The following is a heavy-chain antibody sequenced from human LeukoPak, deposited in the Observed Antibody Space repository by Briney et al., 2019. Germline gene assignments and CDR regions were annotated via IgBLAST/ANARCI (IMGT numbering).Heavy chain of an antibody. CDR3: AKEAGFRRYCSGGSCYSDAFDI. D-gene: IGHD2-15*01. J-gene: IGHJ3*02. Sequence: GGSLRLSCAASGFTFSSYAMSWVRQAPGKGLEWVSAISGSGGSTSYADSVKGRFTISRDNSKNTLYVQMTSLRAEDTAVYYSAKEAGFRRYCSGGSCYSDAFDIWGQGTMVTVSS. CDR2: ISGSGGST. V-gene: IGHV3-23*01. CDR1: GFTFSSYA.